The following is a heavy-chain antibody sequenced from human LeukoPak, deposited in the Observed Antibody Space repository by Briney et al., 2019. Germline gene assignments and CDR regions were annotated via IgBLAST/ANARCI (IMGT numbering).Heavy chain of an antibody. J-gene: IGHJ4*02. CDR3: ARAGNWNQPFDY. V-gene: IGHV3-11*06. D-gene: IGHD1-1*01. Sequence: GGSLRLSCAASGFTVSDYYMSWIRQAPGKGLEWVSYISSSSSYTNYADSVKGRFTISRDNAKNSPYLQMNSLRAEDTAVYYCARAGNWNQPFDYWGQGTLVTVSS. CDR2: ISSSSSYT. CDR1: GFTVSDYY.